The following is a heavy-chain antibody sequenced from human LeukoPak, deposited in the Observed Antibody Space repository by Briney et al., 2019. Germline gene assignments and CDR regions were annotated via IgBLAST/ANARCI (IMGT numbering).Heavy chain of an antibody. V-gene: IGHV4-39*01. CDR3: ARHDQQSDY. D-gene: IGHD6-13*01. Sequence: SETLSLTCTVSGGSISSSGYYWGWIRQSPGKGLGWIGSIFYSGSTYYNPSLKSRVTIYIDTTKNQFSLKLSSVTAADTAVYYCARHDQQSDYWGQGTLVTVSS. CDR2: IFYSGST. J-gene: IGHJ4*02. CDR1: GGSISSSGYY.